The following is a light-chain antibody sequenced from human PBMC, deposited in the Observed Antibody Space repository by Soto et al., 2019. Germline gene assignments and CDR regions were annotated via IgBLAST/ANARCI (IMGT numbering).Light chain of an antibody. Sequence: QAVVTQEPSLTVSPGGTVTLTRGSSAGAVTSGHYPYWFQQKPGPSPRTLIYDTSKKHSWTPARFSGSLLGGNAALTLSGAQPDDEADYYCLLSDNGGRVFGGGTKLTVL. J-gene: IGLJ2*01. CDR3: LLSDNGGRV. CDR1: AGAVTSGHY. V-gene: IGLV7-46*01. CDR2: DTS.